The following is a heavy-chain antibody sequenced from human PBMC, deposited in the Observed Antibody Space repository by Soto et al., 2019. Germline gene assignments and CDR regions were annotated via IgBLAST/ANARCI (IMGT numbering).Heavy chain of an antibody. CDR2: ISYDGSNK. CDR1: GFTFSSYA. D-gene: IGHD2-15*01. J-gene: IGHJ4*02. CDR3: SRDRTSPAACSDY. Sequence: QVQLVESGGGVVQPGRSLRLSCAASGFTFSSYAMHWVRQAPGKGLEWVAVISYDGSNKYYADSVKGRFTISRDNSKNTLYLHMNSLRAEDVAVYYRSRDRTSPAACSDYWGQGTLVTVSS. V-gene: IGHV3-30-3*01.